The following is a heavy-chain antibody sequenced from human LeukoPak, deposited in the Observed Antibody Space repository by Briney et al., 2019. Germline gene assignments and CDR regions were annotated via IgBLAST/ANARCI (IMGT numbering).Heavy chain of an antibody. CDR3: ARPRPWYTENWFDP. D-gene: IGHD2-2*02. Sequence: VGSLRLSCAASGLTISDNYMSWVRQAPGKGLECVSVIYSGGSTYYADSVKGRFTISTDNSKNTLYLQMNTLRAEDTAVYYCARPRPWYTENWFDPWGQGALVTVSS. CDR2: IYSGGST. CDR1: GLTISDNY. J-gene: IGHJ5*02. V-gene: IGHV3-53*01.